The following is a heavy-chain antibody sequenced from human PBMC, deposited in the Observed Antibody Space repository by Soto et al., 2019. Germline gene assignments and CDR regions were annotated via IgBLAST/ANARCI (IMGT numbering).Heavy chain of an antibody. J-gene: IGHJ6*02. CDR3: ARGGYCSGGSCYSTDYYYGMDV. D-gene: IGHD2-15*01. CDR1: GYSFTSYG. V-gene: IGHV1-18*01. CDR2: IRAYNGNT. Sequence: QVQLVQSGAEVKKPGASVKVSCKASGYSFTSYGISWVRQAPGQGLEWMGWIRAYNGNTKNAQKLQGRVTMTTDTSTSTAYMELRSLRSDDTAVYYCARGGYCSGGSCYSTDYYYGMDVWGQGTTVTVSS.